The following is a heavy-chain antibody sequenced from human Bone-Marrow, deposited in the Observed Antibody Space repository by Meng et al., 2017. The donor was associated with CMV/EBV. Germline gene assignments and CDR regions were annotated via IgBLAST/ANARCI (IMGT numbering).Heavy chain of an antibody. CDR2: ITVYNGDT. D-gene: IGHD3-10*01. CDR3: ARISLVAGVSRY. J-gene: IGHJ4*02. CDR1: GGTFSSYA. Sequence: ASVKVSCKASGGTFSSYAISWVRQAPGQGLEWMGWITVYNGDTNFAQNFQDRVTLTTDTSTSTAYMELRGLTSDDTAVYYCARISLVAGVSRYWGQGTLVTVSS. V-gene: IGHV1-18*01.